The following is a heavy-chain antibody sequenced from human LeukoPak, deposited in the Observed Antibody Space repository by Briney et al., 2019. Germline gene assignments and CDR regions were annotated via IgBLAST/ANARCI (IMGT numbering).Heavy chain of an antibody. CDR1: GFTFSDYY. Sequence: GGSLRLSSAASGFTFSDYYMSWIRQAPGKGLEWVSYISSSGSTIYYADSVKGRFTISRDNAKNSLYLQMNSLRAEDTAVYYCARDSSSWYGGSDDYYGMDVWGQGTTVTVSS. J-gene: IGHJ6*02. V-gene: IGHV3-11*01. CDR3: ARDSSSWYGGSDDYYGMDV. CDR2: ISSSGSTI. D-gene: IGHD6-13*01.